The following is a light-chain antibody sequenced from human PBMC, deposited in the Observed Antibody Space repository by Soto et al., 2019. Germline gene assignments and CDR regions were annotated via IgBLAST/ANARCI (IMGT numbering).Light chain of an antibody. Sequence: DLQMTQSPSSLSASVGDRVTITCRASQIISSYLNWYQQKPGKAPKLLIYAASSLQSGVPSRFSGSGSGTDFTLTISSLQPEDFATYYCQQSYSTPPTFGQGTKLEIK. CDR2: AAS. V-gene: IGKV1-39*01. CDR1: QIISSY. J-gene: IGKJ2*01. CDR3: QQSYSTPPT.